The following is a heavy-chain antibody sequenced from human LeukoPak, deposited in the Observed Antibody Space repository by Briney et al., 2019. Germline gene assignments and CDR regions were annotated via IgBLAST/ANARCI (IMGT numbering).Heavy chain of an antibody. CDR2: IYTNGST. CDR3: ASTIIYDILTGYYSSFDY. V-gene: IGHV4-4*07. D-gene: IGHD3-9*01. Sequence: SETLSLTCTVSGGSISSYYWSWIRQPAGKGLECIGRIYTNGSTNYNPSLKSRVTMSVDTSKNQFSLKLSSVTAADTAVYYCASTIIYDILTGYYSSFDYWGQGTLVTVSS. CDR1: GGSISSYY. J-gene: IGHJ4*02.